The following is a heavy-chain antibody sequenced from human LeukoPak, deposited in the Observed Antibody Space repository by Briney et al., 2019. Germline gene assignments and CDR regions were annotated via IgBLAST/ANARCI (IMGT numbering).Heavy chain of an antibody. CDR3: ARADTNYDAFDI. CDR1: GGSISSYY. CDR2: IYYSGST. J-gene: IGHJ3*02. V-gene: IGHV4-59*01. Sequence: SETLSLTCTVSGGSISSYYWSWIRQPPGKGLEWIGYIYYSGSTDYNPSLKSRVTISVDTSKNQFSLKLSSVTAADTAVYYCARADTNYDAFDIWGQGTMVTVS. D-gene: IGHD5-24*01.